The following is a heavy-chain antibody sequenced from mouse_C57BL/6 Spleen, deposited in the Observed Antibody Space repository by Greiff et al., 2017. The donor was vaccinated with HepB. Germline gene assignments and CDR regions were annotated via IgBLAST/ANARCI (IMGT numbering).Heavy chain of an antibody. CDR3: ARDPYDDDGGGYCDY. CDR1: GFTFSSYA. V-gene: IGHV5-4*01. Sequence: EVHLVESGGGLVKPGGSLKLSCAASGFTFSSYAMSWVRQTPEKRLEWVATISDGGSYTYYPDNVKGRFTISRANAKNNLYLQMSHLKSEDTAMYYCARDPYDDDGGGYCDYWGQGTTLTFAS. D-gene: IGHD2-4*01. CDR2: ISDGGSYT. J-gene: IGHJ2*01.